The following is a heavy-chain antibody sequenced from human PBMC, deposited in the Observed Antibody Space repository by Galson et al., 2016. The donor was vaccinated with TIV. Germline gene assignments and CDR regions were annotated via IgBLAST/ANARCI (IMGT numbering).Heavy chain of an antibody. D-gene: IGHD2-2*02. V-gene: IGHV1-24*01. CDR3: ATVAWFPGLSLYT. J-gene: IGHJ5*02. Sequence: SVKVSCKVSGNSLNELVIHWVRQAPGKGLEWMGGFDPEVAKTVYAQKLQDRVTMAADTSTNTAYMGLGSLRFEDTAVYYCATVAWFPGLSLYTWGQGTLVTVSS. CDR2: FDPEVAKT. CDR1: GNSLNELV.